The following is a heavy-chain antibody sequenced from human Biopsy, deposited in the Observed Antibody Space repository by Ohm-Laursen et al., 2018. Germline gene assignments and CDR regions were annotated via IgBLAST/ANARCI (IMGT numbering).Heavy chain of an antibody. CDR1: GFSFTGYY. CDR2: ISPKSGGT. D-gene: IGHD6-19*01. J-gene: IGHJ4*02. V-gene: IGHV1-2*02. Sequence: GASVKVSCKASGFSFTGYYIHWVRQAPGLGLEWMGWISPKSGGTNYAQKFQGNITMTKNTSMSTAYMEMSRLRSDDTAVYYCALQSVAQMKNFDYWGQGTLVTVSS. CDR3: ALQSVAQMKNFDY.